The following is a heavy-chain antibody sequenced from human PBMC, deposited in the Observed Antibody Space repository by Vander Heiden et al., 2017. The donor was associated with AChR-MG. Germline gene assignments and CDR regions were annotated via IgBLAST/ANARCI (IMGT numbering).Heavy chain of an antibody. CDR2: TSFDGNNE. CDR3: AKVTGYGDYGPFDF. D-gene: IGHD4-17*01. CDR1: GFDFKSYG. V-gene: IGHV3-30*18. J-gene: IGHJ4*02. Sequence: QVQLMESGGGVVQPGRSLRLSCAVSGFDFKSYGRNWVGQVTGKGLEWVAITSFDGNNEYYADSVKGRFTISRDNSKDTLYLQMNSLRPDDTAMYYCAKVTGYGDYGPFDFWGQGALVTVSS.